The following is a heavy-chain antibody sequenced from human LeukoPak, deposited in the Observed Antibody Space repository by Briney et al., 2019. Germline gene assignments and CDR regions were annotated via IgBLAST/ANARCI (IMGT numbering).Heavy chain of an antibody. D-gene: IGHD3-16*01. CDR1: GGSFSGYY. CDR3: ARGGYYYMDV. CDR2: IYTSGST. V-gene: IGHV4-59*10. Sequence: SETLSLTCAVYGGSFSGYYWSWIRQPAGKGLEWIGRIYTSGSTNYNPSLKSRVTISVDTSKNQFSLKLSSVTAADTAVYYCARGGYYYMDVWGKGTTVTVSS. J-gene: IGHJ6*03.